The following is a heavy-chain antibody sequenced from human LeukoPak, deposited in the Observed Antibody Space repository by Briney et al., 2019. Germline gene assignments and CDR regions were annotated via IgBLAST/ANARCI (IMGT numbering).Heavy chain of an antibody. CDR1: GFTFSSYS. V-gene: IGHV3-21*01. J-gene: IGHJ3*02. CDR3: ARRAGWSDAFDI. CDR2: ISSSSSYI. D-gene: IGHD2-15*01. Sequence: GGSLRLSCAASGFTFSSYSMNWFRQAPGRGLEWVSSISSSSSYIYYADSVKGRFTISRDNAKNSLYLQMNSLRAEDTAVYYCARRAGWSDAFDIWGQGTMVTVSS.